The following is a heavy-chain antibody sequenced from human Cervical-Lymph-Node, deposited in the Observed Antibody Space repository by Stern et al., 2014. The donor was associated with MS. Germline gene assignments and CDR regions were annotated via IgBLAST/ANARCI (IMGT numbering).Heavy chain of an antibody. CDR1: GFTFSSYT. V-gene: IGHV3-30-3*01. J-gene: IGHJ4*02. CDR3: ARDGRSV. Sequence: QMQLVQSGGGVVQPGRSLRLSCAASGFTFSSYTMHWVRQAPGKGLVWVAVISYDGNSKFYADSVKGRFTISRDNSKNTLCLQMNSLRTEDTAVYYCARDGRSVWGQGTLVTVSS. CDR2: ISYDGNSK.